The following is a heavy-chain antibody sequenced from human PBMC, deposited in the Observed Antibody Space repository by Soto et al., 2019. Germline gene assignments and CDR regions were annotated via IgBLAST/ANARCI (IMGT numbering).Heavy chain of an antibody. CDR3: ARDEDQNYYDSSGSFGFFDY. J-gene: IGHJ4*02. Sequence: PSVKVSCTASGYTFTSYGISWVRQAPGQGLEWMGWISAYNGNTNYAQKLQGRVTMTTDTSTSTAYMELRSLRSDDTAVYYCARDEDQNYYDSSGSFGFFDYWGQGTLVTVSS. V-gene: IGHV1-18*01. CDR1: GYTFTSYG. CDR2: ISAYNGNT. D-gene: IGHD3-22*01.